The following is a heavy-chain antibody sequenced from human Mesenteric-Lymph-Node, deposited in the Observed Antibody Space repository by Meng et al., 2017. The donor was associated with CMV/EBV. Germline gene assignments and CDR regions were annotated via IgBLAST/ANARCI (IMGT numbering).Heavy chain of an antibody. Sequence: SETLSLTCTVSGGSISSSSYYWGWIRQPPGKGLEWIGSIYYTGSTYYNPSLKSRVTISVDTSKNQFSLKLRSVTAADTAVYHCARGSGIFGVGTLPDAFDIWGQGTMVTVSS. CDR2: IYYTGST. J-gene: IGHJ3*02. V-gene: IGHV4-39*07. D-gene: IGHD3-3*01. CDR3: ARGSGIFGVGTLPDAFDI. CDR1: GGSISSSSYY.